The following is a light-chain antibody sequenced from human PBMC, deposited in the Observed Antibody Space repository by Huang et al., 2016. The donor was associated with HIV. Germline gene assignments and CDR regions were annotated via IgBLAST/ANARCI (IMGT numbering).Light chain of an antibody. CDR1: QSISNN. Sequence: EIVMTQSPATLSVSPGERATLSCRASQSISNNLAWYQQKPGQAPRLLISGGSTSATGIPARFSGSGSGTEFTLTISSLQSEDFAVYYCQQYNDWPPYTFGQGTKLEIK. V-gene: IGKV3-15*01. CDR3: QQYNDWPPYT. CDR2: GGS. J-gene: IGKJ2*01.